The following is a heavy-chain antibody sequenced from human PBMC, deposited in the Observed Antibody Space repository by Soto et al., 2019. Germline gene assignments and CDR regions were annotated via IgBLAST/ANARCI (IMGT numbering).Heavy chain of an antibody. D-gene: IGHD2-8*01. V-gene: IGHV3-21*01. J-gene: IGHJ6*03. CDR2: ISSSSSYI. Sequence: EVQLVESGGGLVKPGGSLRLSCAASGFTFSSYSMNWVRQAPGKGLEWVSSISSSSSYIYYADSVKGRFTISRDNAKNSLYLQMNSLRAEDTAVYYCVRDRVYADKNYYMDVWGKGTTVTVSS. CDR3: VRDRVYADKNYYMDV. CDR1: GFTFSSYS.